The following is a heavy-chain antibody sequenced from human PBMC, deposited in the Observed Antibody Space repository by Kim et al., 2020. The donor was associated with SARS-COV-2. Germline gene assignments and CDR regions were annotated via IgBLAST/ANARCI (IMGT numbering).Heavy chain of an antibody. D-gene: IGHD3-16*01. CDR3: AREDRSWGMRAFDP. CDR1: GDSVASNSAA. V-gene: IGHV6-1*01. CDR2: TYYRSKWFN. J-gene: IGHJ5*02. Sequence: SQTLSLTCAISGDSVASNSAAWNWIRQSPSRGLEWLGRTYYRSKWFNDYAESVSGRLNIKPETSANQFSLHLNSVTPEDTAVYYCAREDRSWGMRAFDPWGQGTLVIVSS.